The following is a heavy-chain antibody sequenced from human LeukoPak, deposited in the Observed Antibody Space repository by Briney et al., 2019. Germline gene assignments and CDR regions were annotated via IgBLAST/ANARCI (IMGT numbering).Heavy chain of an antibody. V-gene: IGHV1-8*03. J-gene: IGHJ4*02. CDR2: MNPNSGNT. D-gene: IGHD6-25*01. Sequence: ASVKVSCKASGYTFTSYDINWVRQATGQGLEWMGWMNPNSGNTGYAQKFQGRVTITRNTSTSTAYMELSSLRSEDTAVYYCARVTFSSGFDYWGQGTLVTVSS. CDR1: GYTFTSYD. CDR3: ARVTFSSGFDY.